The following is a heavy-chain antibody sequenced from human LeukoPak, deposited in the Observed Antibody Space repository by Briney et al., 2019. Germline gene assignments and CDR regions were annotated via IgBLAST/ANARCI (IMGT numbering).Heavy chain of an antibody. Sequence: PGAPMQVSCQSSGFTFTDHYIHWVRQGPGQGLEWMGYIGPHSTFTSSPQEFQGRVTMTRDASMSTAYMELTRLTSDDTAVYYCVREGEGPLSKDFDYWGQGTLVTVSS. CDR2: IGPHSTFT. V-gene: IGHV1-2*02. CDR3: VREGEGPLSKDFDY. D-gene: IGHD2/OR15-2a*01. CDR1: GFTFTDHY. J-gene: IGHJ4*02.